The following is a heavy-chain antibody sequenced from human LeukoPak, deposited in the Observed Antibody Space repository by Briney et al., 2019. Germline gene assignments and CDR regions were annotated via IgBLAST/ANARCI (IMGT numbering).Heavy chain of an antibody. CDR1: GGSISSYY. CDR3: AREPPYCSSTSCYYGAFDI. V-gene: IGHV4-59*12. J-gene: IGHJ3*02. Sequence: SETLSLTCTVSGGSISSYYWSWIRQPPGKGLEWIGYIYYSGSTNYNPSLKSRVTISVDTSKNQFSLKLSSVTAADTAVYYCAREPPYCSSTSCYYGAFDIWGQGTMVTVSS. CDR2: IYYSGST. D-gene: IGHD2-2*01.